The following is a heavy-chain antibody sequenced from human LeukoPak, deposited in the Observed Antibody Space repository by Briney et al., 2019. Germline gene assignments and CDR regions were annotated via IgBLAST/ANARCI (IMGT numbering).Heavy chain of an antibody. Sequence: GGSLRLSCAASRFTFSSYSMNWVRQAPGKGLEWVALIANDGSNKYYADSVKGRFTISRENSKNTVYLQMNSLRPEDTAVYSCARSFFQWNYGSCPDSWGQGTLVTVSS. CDR2: IANDGSNK. D-gene: IGHD1-7*01. J-gene: IGHJ1*01. CDR3: ARSFFQWNYGSCPDS. CDR1: RFTFSSYS. V-gene: IGHV3-30*03.